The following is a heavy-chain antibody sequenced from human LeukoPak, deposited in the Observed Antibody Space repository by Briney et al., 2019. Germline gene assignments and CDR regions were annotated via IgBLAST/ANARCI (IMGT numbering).Heavy chain of an antibody. D-gene: IGHD3-10*01. J-gene: IGHJ6*02. CDR3: TREQVGELSYYYYYGMDV. CDR2: IRSKAYGGTT. Sequence: GGSLRLSCTASGFTFGDYAMSWFRQAPGKGLEWVGFIRSKAYGGTTEYAASVKGRFTISRDDSKSIAYLQMNSLKTEDTAVYYCTREQVGELSYYYYYGMDVWGQGTTVTVSS. CDR1: GFTFGDYA. V-gene: IGHV3-49*03.